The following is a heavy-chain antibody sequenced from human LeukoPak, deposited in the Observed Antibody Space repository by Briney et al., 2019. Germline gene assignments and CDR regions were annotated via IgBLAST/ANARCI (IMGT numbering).Heavy chain of an antibody. CDR3: ARERGDYYDSRFDP. J-gene: IGHJ5*02. CDR2: ISYDGSNK. Sequence: PGGSLRLSCAASGFTFSSYAMHRVRQAPGKGLEWVAVISYDGSNKYYADSVKGRFTISRDNSKNTLYLQMNSLRAEDTAVYYCARERGDYYDSRFDPWGQGTLVTVSS. CDR1: GFTFSSYA. D-gene: IGHD3-22*01. V-gene: IGHV3-30*04.